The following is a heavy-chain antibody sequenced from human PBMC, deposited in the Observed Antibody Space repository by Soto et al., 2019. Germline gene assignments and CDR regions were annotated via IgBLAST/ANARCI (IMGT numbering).Heavy chain of an antibody. Sequence: SQTLSLTCAISGDSVSSNSATWNWIRQSPSRGLEWLGRTYYRSKWYDDYAVSVKSRITISPDTSKNQFSLQLNSVTPEDTAVDYCERTPAGSGPLDYWGQGTLVTVSS. V-gene: IGHV6-1*01. CDR1: GDSVSSNSAT. CDR2: TYYRSKWYD. CDR3: ERTPAGSGPLDY. J-gene: IGHJ4*02. D-gene: IGHD2-2*01.